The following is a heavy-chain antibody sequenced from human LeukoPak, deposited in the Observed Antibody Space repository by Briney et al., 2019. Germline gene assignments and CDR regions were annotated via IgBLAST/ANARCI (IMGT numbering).Heavy chain of an antibody. D-gene: IGHD3-22*01. J-gene: IGHJ4*02. Sequence: SETLSLTCAVYGGSFSGYYWSWIRQPPGKGLEWIGYIYYSGSTYYNPSLKSRVTISVDTSKNQFSLKLSSVTAADTAVYYCARDEGSGYYFDYWGQGTLVTVSS. CDR1: GGSFSGYY. V-gene: IGHV4-34*09. CDR2: IYYSGST. CDR3: ARDEGSGYYFDY.